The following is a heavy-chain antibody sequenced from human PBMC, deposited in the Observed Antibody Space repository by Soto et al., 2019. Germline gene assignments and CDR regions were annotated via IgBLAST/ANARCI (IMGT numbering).Heavy chain of an antibody. Sequence: QVQLVQSGAEVKKPGASVKVSCKASGYTFSDYGISWVRQAPGQRPEYMGWISTNNGNTKYAQNIQDRVTMTTDTSTSTGYMELRSLRPDDTAVYYCAIQRAGAYGMDVWGQGTTVTVSS. CDR3: AIQRAGAYGMDV. CDR2: ISTNNGNT. D-gene: IGHD3-10*01. J-gene: IGHJ6*02. V-gene: IGHV1-18*01. CDR1: GYTFSDYG.